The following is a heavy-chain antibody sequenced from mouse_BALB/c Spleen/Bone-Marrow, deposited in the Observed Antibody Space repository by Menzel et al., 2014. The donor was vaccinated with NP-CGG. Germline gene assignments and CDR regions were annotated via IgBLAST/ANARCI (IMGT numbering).Heavy chain of an antibody. CDR1: GFTFSNFW. D-gene: IGHD1-1*01. CDR3: TLYYGSNYWFAY. Sequence: VQLKESGGGLVQPGGSMKLSCVASGFTFSNFWMSWVRQSPEKGLEWVAEIRLKSDNYATHYAESVKGKFTISRDDPKSRLYLQMNSLRTEDTGIYYCTLYYGSNYWFAYWGQGTLVTVSA. J-gene: IGHJ3*01. CDR2: IRLKSDNYAT. V-gene: IGHV6-6*02.